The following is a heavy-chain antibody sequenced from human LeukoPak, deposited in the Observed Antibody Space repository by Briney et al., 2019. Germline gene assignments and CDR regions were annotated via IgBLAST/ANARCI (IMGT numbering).Heavy chain of an antibody. Sequence: ASVKVSCKASGYTFTSYDINWVRQATGQGLEWMGWMNPNSGNTGYAQKFQGRVTMTRDTSTSTVYMELSSLRSEDTAVYYCARESSEMGGGSCLYWGQGTLVTVSS. CDR3: ARESSEMGGGSCLY. CDR2: MNPNSGNT. D-gene: IGHD2-15*01. V-gene: IGHV1-8*01. J-gene: IGHJ4*02. CDR1: GYTFTSYD.